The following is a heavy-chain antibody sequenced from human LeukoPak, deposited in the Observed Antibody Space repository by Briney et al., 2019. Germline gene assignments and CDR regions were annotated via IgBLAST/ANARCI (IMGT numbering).Heavy chain of an antibody. Sequence: GGSLRLSCAASGFTFSSYAMSWVRQAPGKGLEWVSAISGSGGSTYYADSVKGRFTISRDNSKNTPYLQMNSLRAEDTAVYYCAKSRDAWIQLWPSELWGQGTLVTVSS. D-gene: IGHD5-18*01. J-gene: IGHJ4*02. CDR3: AKSRDAWIQLWPSEL. CDR2: ISGSGGST. CDR1: GFTFSSYA. V-gene: IGHV3-23*01.